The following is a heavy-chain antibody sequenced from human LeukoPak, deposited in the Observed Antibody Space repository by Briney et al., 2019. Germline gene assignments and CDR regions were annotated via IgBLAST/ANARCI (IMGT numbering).Heavy chain of an antibody. CDR3: VRDSQDYSNYYYYYYGMDV. CDR2: ISSSRSTI. D-gene: IGHD4-11*01. Sequence: GGSLRLSCAASGFTFSSSAMSWVRQAPGKGLEWVSYISSSRSTIYYADSVKGRFTVSRDNSKNSLFLQMNTLRDEDTAVYYCVRDSQDYSNYYYYYYGMDVWGQGTTVTVSS. V-gene: IGHV3-48*02. CDR1: GFTFSSSA. J-gene: IGHJ6*02.